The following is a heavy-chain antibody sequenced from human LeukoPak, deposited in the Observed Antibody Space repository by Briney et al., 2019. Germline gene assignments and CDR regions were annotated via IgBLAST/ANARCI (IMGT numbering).Heavy chain of an antibody. CDR1: GYAFTGYY. CDR3: ARDRGSTGTAPGYYFDY. J-gene: IGHJ4*02. V-gene: IGHV1-46*01. CDR2: INPSGGST. D-gene: IGHD1-1*01. Sequence: ASVKVSCKASGYAFTGYYMHWVRQAPGQGLEWMGIINPSGGSTSYAQKFQGRVTMTRDMSTSTVYMELSSLRSEDTAVYYCARDRGSTGTAPGYYFDYWGQGTLVTVSS.